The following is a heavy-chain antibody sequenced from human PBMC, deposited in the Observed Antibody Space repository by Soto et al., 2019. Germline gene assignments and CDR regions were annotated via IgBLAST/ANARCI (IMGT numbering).Heavy chain of an antibody. CDR3: AREQHDDFWSGSPDAFDI. J-gene: IGHJ3*02. D-gene: IGHD3-3*01. CDR2: INAGNGNT. CDR1: GYTFTSYA. V-gene: IGHV1-3*01. Sequence: ASVKVSCKASGYTFTSYAMHWVRQAPGQRLEWMGWINAGNGNTKYSQKFQGRVTITRETSASTAYMELSSMRSEDTAVYYCAREQHDDFWSGSPDAFDIWGQGTMVTVSS.